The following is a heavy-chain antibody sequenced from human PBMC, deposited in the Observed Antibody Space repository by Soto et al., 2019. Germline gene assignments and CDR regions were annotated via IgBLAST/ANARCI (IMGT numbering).Heavy chain of an antibody. Sequence: PGGSLRLSCTVSGGTFGDYAMSWFRQAPGKGLEWVGFIRSKAYGGTTEYAASVKGRFTISRDDSKSIAYLQMNSLKTEDTAVYYCTRDPLAVAGTGRGAFDIWGQGTMVTVSS. CDR1: GGTFGDYA. CDR3: TRDPLAVAGTGRGAFDI. V-gene: IGHV3-49*03. J-gene: IGHJ3*02. CDR2: IRSKAYGGTT. D-gene: IGHD6-19*01.